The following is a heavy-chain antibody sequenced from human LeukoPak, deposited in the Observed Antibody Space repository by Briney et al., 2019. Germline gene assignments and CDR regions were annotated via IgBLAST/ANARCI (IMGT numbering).Heavy chain of an antibody. V-gene: IGHV4-59*01. CDR1: GGSISPYY. Sequence: NPSETLSLTCTVSGGSISPYYWSWIRQPPGKGLEWLGYIYYSGNTDYNPSLKSRVAISVNTSKNQFSLKLSSVTAADTAVYYCARSTGGTMFIDYWGQGTLVTVSS. CDR2: IYYSGNT. CDR3: ARSTGGTMFIDY. J-gene: IGHJ4*02. D-gene: IGHD3-10*02.